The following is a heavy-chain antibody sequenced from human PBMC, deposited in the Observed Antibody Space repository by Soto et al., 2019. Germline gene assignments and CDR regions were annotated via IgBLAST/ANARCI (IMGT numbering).Heavy chain of an antibody. CDR2: IYPGDSDT. J-gene: IGHJ6*02. Sequence: GESLKISCHGSGYTFTNYWIGRVRQMPGKGLEWMGIIYPGDSDTKYNPSFQGRVTISADKSITTTYLRWTSLKASDTAIYYCAASIFYYGMDVWGQGTTVTVSS. V-gene: IGHV5-51*01. CDR1: GYTFTNYW. CDR3: AASIFYYGMDV.